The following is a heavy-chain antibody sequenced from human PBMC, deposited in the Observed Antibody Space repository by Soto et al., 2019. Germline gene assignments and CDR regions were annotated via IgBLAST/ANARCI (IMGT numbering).Heavy chain of an antibody. D-gene: IGHD3-22*01. J-gene: IGHJ4*02. Sequence: PGWSLRLSCASSVFTFMIYAMSWVRQAPGKGLEWVSTISGNGGTSYADFVRGRFTISRDNSKNTLYLQMNSLRVEDTAVYYCAKDAPGSGWLSDYWGQGTRVTVSS. CDR3: AKDAPGSGWLSDY. V-gene: IGHV3-23*01. CDR2: ISGNGGT. CDR1: VFTFMIYA.